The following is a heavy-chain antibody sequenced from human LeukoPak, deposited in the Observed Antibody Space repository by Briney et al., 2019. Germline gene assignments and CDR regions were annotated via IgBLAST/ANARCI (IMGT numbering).Heavy chain of an antibody. V-gene: IGHV4-59*08. Sequence: SETLSLTCTVSGGSISSYYWSWIRQPPGKGLEWIGYIYYSGSTNYNPSLESRVTISVDTSKNQFSLKLSSVTAADTAVYYCARHPYDSSGYYYAGAFDYWGQGTLVTVSS. CDR1: GGSISSYY. J-gene: IGHJ4*02. CDR2: IYYSGST. CDR3: ARHPYDSSGYYYAGAFDY. D-gene: IGHD3-22*01.